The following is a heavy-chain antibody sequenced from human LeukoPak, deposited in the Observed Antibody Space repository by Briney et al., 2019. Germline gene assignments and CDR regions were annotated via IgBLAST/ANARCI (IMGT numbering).Heavy chain of an antibody. CDR1: GYTFTSYG. Sequence: ASVKVSCKASGYTFTSYGISWVRQAPGQGLEWMGGIIPIFGTANYAQKFQGRVTITTDESTSTAYMELSSLRSEDTAAYYCARASTYGGNYYYYMDVWGKGTTVTVSS. CDR2: IIPIFGTA. D-gene: IGHD4-23*01. J-gene: IGHJ6*03. CDR3: ARASTYGGNYYYYMDV. V-gene: IGHV1-69*05.